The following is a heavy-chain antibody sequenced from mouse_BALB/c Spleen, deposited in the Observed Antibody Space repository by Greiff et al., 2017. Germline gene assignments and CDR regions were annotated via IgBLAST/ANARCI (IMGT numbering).Heavy chain of an antibody. Sequence: EVQRVESGGGLVKPGGSLKLSCAASGFTFSSYAMSWVRQSPEKRLEWVAEISSGGSYTYYPDTVTGRFTISRDNAKNTLYLEMSSLRSEDTAMYYCARFYGNYEDYYAMDYWGQGTSVTVSS. CDR2: ISSGGSYT. CDR1: GFTFSSYA. V-gene: IGHV5-9-4*01. CDR3: ARFYGNYEDYYAMDY. J-gene: IGHJ4*01. D-gene: IGHD2-1*01.